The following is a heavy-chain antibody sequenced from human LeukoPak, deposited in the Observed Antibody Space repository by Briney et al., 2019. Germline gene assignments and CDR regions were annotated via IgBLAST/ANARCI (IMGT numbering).Heavy chain of an antibody. CDR1: GYTFTGYY. J-gene: IGHJ4*02. CDR2: IIPIFGTA. CDR3: ARDTAMGVGPFDY. V-gene: IGHV1-69*13. D-gene: IGHD5-18*01. Sequence: SVKVSCKASGYTFTGYYMHWVRQAPGQGLEWMGGIIPIFGTANYAQKFQGRVTITADESTSTAYMELSSLRSEDTAVYYCARDTAMGVGPFDYWGQGTQVTVSS.